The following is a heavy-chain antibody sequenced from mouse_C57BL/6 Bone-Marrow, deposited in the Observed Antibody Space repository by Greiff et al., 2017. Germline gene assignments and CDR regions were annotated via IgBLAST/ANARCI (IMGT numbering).Heavy chain of an antibody. CDR2: ISNLAYSI. CDR1: GFTFSDYG. CDR3: ARHRRYFDY. Sequence: EVQLVESGGGLVQPGGSLKLSCAASGFTFSDYGMAWVRQAPRKGPEWVAFISNLAYSIYYADTVTGRFPISSENAKNTLYLEMSSLRSEDTAMYYCARHRRYFDYWGQGTTLTVSS. J-gene: IGHJ2*01. V-gene: IGHV5-15*01.